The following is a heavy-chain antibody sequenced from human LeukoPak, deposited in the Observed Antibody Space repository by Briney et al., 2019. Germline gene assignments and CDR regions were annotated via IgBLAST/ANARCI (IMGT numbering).Heavy chain of an antibody. Sequence: GGSLRLSCAASGFTLSSYSMHWVRQAPGKGLEWVSSISSSSSYIYYADSVKGRFTISRDNAKNSLFLQMNSLRAEDTAVYYCARGSSNSGSYYNWFDPWGQGTLITVSS. J-gene: IGHJ5*02. CDR2: ISSSSSYI. CDR3: ARGSSNSGSYYNWFDP. D-gene: IGHD1-26*01. V-gene: IGHV3-21*01. CDR1: GFTLSSYS.